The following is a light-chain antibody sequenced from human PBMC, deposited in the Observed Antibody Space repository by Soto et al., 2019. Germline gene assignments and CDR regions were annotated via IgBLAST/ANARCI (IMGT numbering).Light chain of an antibody. CDR2: GAS. V-gene: IGKV3-20*01. CDR1: QSVSSSY. J-gene: IGKJ5*01. Sequence: EIVLTQSPGTLSLSPGERATLSCRASQSVSSSYLAWYQQKPGQAPRLLMSGASTRAAGIPDRFSGSGSGTDFTLTITRLEPEDSAVYFCRQYTGPPTTFGQGTRLEIK. CDR3: RQYTGPPTT.